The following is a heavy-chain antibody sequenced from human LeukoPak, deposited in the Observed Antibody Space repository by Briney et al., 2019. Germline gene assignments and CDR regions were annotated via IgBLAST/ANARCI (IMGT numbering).Heavy chain of an antibody. V-gene: IGHV3-30*02. J-gene: IGHJ4*02. CDR2: IRFDGSNK. CDR1: GFTVRSNY. CDR3: AKDSLFYGSGSYYSAAFDY. D-gene: IGHD3-10*01. Sequence: PGGSLRLSCAASGFTVRSNYLSWVRPAPAKGLDWVAFIRFDGSNKSYADSVKGRFTIARDNTKNTLYLQMNSLRAEDTAVYYCAKDSLFYGSGSYYSAAFDYWGQGTLVTVSS.